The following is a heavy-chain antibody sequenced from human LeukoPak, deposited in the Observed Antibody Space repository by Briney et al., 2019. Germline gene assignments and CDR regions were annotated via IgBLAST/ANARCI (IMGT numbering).Heavy chain of an antibody. V-gene: IGHV4-39*07. J-gene: IGHJ5*02. CDR2: IYYSGST. D-gene: IGHD3-3*01. Sequence: SETLSLTCTGSGGSISSSSYYWGWIRQPPGKGLEWIGSIYYSGSTYYNLSLKSRVTISVDTSKNQFSLKLSSVTAADTAVYYCARVVTGSGYFNWFDPWGQGTLVTVSS. CDR3: ARVVTGSGYFNWFDP. CDR1: GGSISSSSYY.